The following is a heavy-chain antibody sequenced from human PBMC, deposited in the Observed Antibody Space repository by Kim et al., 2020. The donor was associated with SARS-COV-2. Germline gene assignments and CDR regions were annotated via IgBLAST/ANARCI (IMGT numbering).Heavy chain of an antibody. Sequence: ASVKVSCKASGYTFTGYYMHWVRQAPGQGLEWMGWINPNSGGTNYAQKFQGRVTMTRDTSISTAYMELSRLRSDDTAVYYCARVGGYCSSTSCFPWYYYGMDDWGQGTTVTVSS. V-gene: IGHV1-2*02. J-gene: IGHJ6*02. D-gene: IGHD2-2*01. CDR2: INPNSGGT. CDR3: ARVGGYCSSTSCFPWYYYGMDD. CDR1: GYTFTGYY.